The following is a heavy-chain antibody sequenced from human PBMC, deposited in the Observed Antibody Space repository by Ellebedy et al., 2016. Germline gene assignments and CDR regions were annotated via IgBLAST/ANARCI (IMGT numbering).Heavy chain of an antibody. D-gene: IGHD3-16*02. J-gene: IGHJ4*02. Sequence: SETLSLTXTVSGASVNRVQYYWSWIRQHPGQGLEWVGSISDSGTTYYNPSLRSRLTLSLGTSERDFSLRLGSVTAADTALYFCAAYDHRDRCTLDSWGRGTLVTVSS. CDR1: GASVNRVQYY. V-gene: IGHV4-31*03. CDR3: AAYDHRDRCTLDS. CDR2: ISDSGTT.